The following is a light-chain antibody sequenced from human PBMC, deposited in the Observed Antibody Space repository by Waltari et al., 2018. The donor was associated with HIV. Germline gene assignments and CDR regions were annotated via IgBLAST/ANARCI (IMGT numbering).Light chain of an antibody. Sequence: QSALTQPASVSGSPGQSITISCTGTSRDIGAHNYVSWYQQHPGKAPKLIIYDVGTRPSAVSDRFSGSKSGNTASLTISGLQSEDEADYHCCAYAGPTGLSEVFGGGTKLTVL. V-gene: IGLV2-23*02. CDR3: CAYAGPTGLSEV. J-gene: IGLJ2*01. CDR2: DVG. CDR1: SRDIGAHNY.